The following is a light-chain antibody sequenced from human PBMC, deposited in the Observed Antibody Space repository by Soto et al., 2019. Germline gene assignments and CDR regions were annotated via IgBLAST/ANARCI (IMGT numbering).Light chain of an antibody. CDR3: CSYAGSYTHV. J-gene: IGLJ1*01. CDR2: DVI. CDR1: SSDVGTYTY. V-gene: IGLV2-11*01. Sequence: QSVLTQPRSVSGSPGQSVTISCTGTSSDVGTYTYVSWYQQHPGKAPKLIIYDVIKRPSGVPDRFSGSKSGNTASLTISGLQAEDEADYYCCSYAGSYTHVFGTGTNVTVL.